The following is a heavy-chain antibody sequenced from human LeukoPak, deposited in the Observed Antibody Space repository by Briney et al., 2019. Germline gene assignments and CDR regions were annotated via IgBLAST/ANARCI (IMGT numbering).Heavy chain of an antibody. Sequence: GGSLRLSCAASGFTFSGYSMNWVRQAPGKGLEGVSSTSSSSSHIYYADSVKGRSTISRDNAKNSLYLQVKSLKAEDTAVYNGVSRSRGQGTLVAVSS. J-gene: IGHJ4*02. CDR3: VSRS. CDR2: TSSSSSHI. V-gene: IGHV3-21*01. CDR1: GFTFSGYS.